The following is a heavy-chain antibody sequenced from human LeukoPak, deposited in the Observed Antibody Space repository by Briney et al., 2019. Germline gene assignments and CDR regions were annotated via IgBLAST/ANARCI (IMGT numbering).Heavy chain of an antibody. Sequence: GGSLRLSCASSGFNFGAYWMSWVRQAPGKGLEWVATIKQDESEKYYVDSVKGRFTISRDNAKNTLYLQMNSLRAEDTAVYYCARYRYYYDSSGYRSDAFDIWGQGTMVTVSS. J-gene: IGHJ3*02. CDR1: GFNFGAYW. V-gene: IGHV3-7*01. CDR3: ARYRYYYDSSGYRSDAFDI. CDR2: IKQDESEK. D-gene: IGHD3-22*01.